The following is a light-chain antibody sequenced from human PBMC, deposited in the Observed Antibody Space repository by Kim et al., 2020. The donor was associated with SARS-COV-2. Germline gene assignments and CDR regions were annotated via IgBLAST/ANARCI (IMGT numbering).Light chain of an antibody. Sequence: VVTGKSARIICGGDNIGSKSVHWYQQKPGQAPVVVIFYDTGRPSGVPERFSGSNSGDTATLTISWVEAGDEADYYCQVWDRSTNRVFGGGTQLTVL. J-gene: IGLJ3*02. CDR1: NIGSKS. CDR2: YDT. CDR3: QVWDRSTNRV. V-gene: IGLV3-21*04.